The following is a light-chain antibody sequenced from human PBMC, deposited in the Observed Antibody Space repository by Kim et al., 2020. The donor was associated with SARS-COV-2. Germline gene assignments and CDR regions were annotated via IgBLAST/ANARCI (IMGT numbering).Light chain of an antibody. CDR2: WAS. Sequence: RATINCKYSQSVLYSSNNKNYLAWYHQKPGQPPKLLIYWASTRESGVPDRFSGSGSGTDFTLTISSLQAEDVAVYYCQQYYSTPLTFGGGTKLEIK. V-gene: IGKV4-1*01. CDR3: QQYYSTPLT. CDR1: QSVLYSSNNKNY. J-gene: IGKJ4*01.